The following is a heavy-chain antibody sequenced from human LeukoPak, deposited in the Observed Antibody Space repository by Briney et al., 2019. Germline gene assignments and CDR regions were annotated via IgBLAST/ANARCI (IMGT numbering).Heavy chain of an antibody. CDR1: GGSISSYY. CDR2: IYYSGST. V-gene: IGHV4-59*01. Sequence: SETLSLTCTVPGGSISSYYWSWTRQPPGKGLEWIGYIYYSGSTNYNPSLKSRVTISVDTSKNQFSLKLSSVTAADTAVYYCARGGRTTGRVGPSWSDPWGQGTLVTVSS. D-gene: IGHD4-17*01. CDR3: ARGGRTTGRVGPSWSDP. J-gene: IGHJ5*02.